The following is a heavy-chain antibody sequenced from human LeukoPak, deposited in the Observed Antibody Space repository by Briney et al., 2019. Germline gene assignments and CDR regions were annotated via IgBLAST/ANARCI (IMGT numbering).Heavy chain of an antibody. CDR2: IWYDGSNK. CDR3: ARDQGLAAAGTDAFDI. J-gene: IGHJ3*02. CDR1: GFTFSSYG. D-gene: IGHD6-13*01. V-gene: IGHV3-33*01. Sequence: GRSLRLSCAASGFTFSSYGMHWVRQAPGKGLEWVAVIWYDGSNKYYADSVKGRFTISRDNSKNTLYLQMNSLRAEGTAVYYCARDQGLAAAGTDAFDIWGQGTMVTVSS.